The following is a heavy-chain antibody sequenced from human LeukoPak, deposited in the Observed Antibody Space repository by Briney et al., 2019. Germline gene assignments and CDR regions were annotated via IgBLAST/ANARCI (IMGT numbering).Heavy chain of an antibody. D-gene: IGHD5-12*01. J-gene: IGHJ5*02. V-gene: IGHV4-38-2*01. CDR3: ARLTERRVPYSGYERYWFDP. CDR2: IYHSGST. Sequence: KPSETLSLTCAVSGFSISSGYYWGWIRQPPGKGLEWIGSIYHSGSTYYNPSLKSRVTISVDTSKNQFSLKLSSATAADTAVYYCARLTERRVPYSGYERYWFDPWGQGTLVTVSS. CDR1: GFSISSGYY.